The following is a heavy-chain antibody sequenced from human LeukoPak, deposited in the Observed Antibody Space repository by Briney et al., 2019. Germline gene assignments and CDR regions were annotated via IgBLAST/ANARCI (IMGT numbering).Heavy chain of an antibody. J-gene: IGHJ4*02. CDR3: ARDREAGQGLDDY. D-gene: IGHD6-19*01. Sequence: GGSLRLSCAASGFTFSSYSMNWVRQAPGQGLEWVSSISGTSTYIYYADSVRGRFTIYRDNAKNSLYLQMNSLRAEDTAVYYCARDREAGQGLDDYWGQGTLVTVSS. V-gene: IGHV3-21*01. CDR1: GFTFSSYS. CDR2: ISGTSTYI.